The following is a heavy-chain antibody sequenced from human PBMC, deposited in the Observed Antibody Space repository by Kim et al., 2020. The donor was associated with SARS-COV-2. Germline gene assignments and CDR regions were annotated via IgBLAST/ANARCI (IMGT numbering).Heavy chain of an antibody. V-gene: IGHV3-13*01. CDR3: ARGVYGSGSHYFDY. D-gene: IGHD3-10*01. Sequence: PGSVKGRFTISRENAKNALYLQMSSLRAGETDVYYCARGVYGSGSHYFDYWGQGTLVTVSS. J-gene: IGHJ4*02.